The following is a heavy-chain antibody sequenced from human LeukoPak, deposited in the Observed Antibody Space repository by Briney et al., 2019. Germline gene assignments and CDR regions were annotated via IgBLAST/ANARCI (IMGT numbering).Heavy chain of an antibody. D-gene: IGHD3-22*01. J-gene: IGHJ4*02. CDR3: AGHKGGSNGYWPRPVDC. V-gene: IGHV4-39*01. Sequence: SETRSLTCTLSGDSISSSTYYWGWIRQHPGKGLEWIGSISESGSTYHNPAVKSRVTISAGKYNNQFFQKLNYGPAADTAVYYCAGHKGGSNGYWPRPVDCWGQGTLVTVSS. CDR2: ISESGST. CDR1: GDSISSSTYY.